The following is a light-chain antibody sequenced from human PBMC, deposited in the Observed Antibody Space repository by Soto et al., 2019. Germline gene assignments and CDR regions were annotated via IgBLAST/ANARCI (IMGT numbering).Light chain of an antibody. CDR3: QQYENYYT. Sequence: DIHMTQSPSTLSASVGDRVTITCRASQRISTWLAWYQQKPGKAPNLLIYKASSLISGVPSRFSGSGSGTEFTLTISSLQPDDFATYYCQQYENYYTFGQGTKLEIK. CDR1: QRISTW. J-gene: IGKJ2*01. CDR2: KAS. V-gene: IGKV1-5*03.